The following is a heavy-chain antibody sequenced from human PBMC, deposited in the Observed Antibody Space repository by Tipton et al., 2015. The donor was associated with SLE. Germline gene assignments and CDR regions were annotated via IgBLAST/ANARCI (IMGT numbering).Heavy chain of an antibody. CDR1: GGSISSYY. CDR2: MYTSGTS. V-gene: IGHV4-4*07. D-gene: IGHD6-13*01. J-gene: IGHJ6*02. CDR3: ARRRGSSNWYSRYGMDV. Sequence: GLVKPSETLSLNCTVSGGSISSYYWSWIRQPAGKGLEWIGRMYTSGTSNNNPSLNSRVTMSVDSSRKQISLKLTSVTAADTAVYYCARRRGSSNWYSRYGMDVWGQGTTVTVSS.